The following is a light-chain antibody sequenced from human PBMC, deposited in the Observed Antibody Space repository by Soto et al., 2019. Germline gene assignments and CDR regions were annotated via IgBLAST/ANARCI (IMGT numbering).Light chain of an antibody. CDR1: HTIDSW. CDR2: KAS. CDR3: QKYHIYSGK. J-gene: IGKJ1*01. Sequence: DIQMTQSPSTLSASVGDRVTITCRASHTIDSWLAWYQQRPGKPPNLLIYKASTLASGVPSRFSGSGSGTEFTLTINSLQPDDFATYYCQKYHIYSGKFGRGTKVDIK. V-gene: IGKV1-5*03.